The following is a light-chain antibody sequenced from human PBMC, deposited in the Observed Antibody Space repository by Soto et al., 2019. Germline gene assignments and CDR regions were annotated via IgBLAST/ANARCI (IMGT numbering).Light chain of an antibody. CDR1: QSVSSSY. Sequence: EIVLTQSPGTLSLSPGERATLSCRASQSVSSSYLAWYQQKPGQAPRLLIYGASSRATGIPDRFSGSGSGTDFTLTISRLEPEDFELYYCQQYGSSQSFGQGTKVEIK. CDR3: QQYGSSQS. J-gene: IGKJ1*01. V-gene: IGKV3-20*01. CDR2: GAS.